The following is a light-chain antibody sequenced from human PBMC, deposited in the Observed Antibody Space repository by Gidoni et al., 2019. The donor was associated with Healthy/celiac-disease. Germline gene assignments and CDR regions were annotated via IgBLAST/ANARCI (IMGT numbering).Light chain of an antibody. CDR1: QGISSA. CDR3: QQFNSYLIT. Sequence: AIQLTQSPSSLSASVGDRVTITCRASQGISSALAWYQQKPGKAPKLLIYDASSLESGVPSRFSGSGSGTDFPLTISILQPEDFATYYCQQFNSYLITFGQGTRLEIK. CDR2: DAS. V-gene: IGKV1-13*02. J-gene: IGKJ5*01.